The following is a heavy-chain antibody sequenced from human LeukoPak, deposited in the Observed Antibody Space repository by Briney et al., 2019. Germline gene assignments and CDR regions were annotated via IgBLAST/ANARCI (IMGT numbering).Heavy chain of an antibody. Sequence: GGSLSLSCAASGFTFSSYWMHWVRQAPGKGLVWVSRINSDGSSTTYADSVKGRFTISRDNAKNTLFLQMNSLGAEDTAVYYCARGYSGSYRIDYWGRGTLVTVSS. CDR3: ARGYSGSYRIDY. CDR1: GFTFSSYW. D-gene: IGHD1-26*01. CDR2: INSDGSST. J-gene: IGHJ4*02. V-gene: IGHV3-74*01.